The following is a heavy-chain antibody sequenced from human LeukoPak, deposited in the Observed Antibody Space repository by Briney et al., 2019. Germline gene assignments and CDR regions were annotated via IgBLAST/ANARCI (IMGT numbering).Heavy chain of an antibody. D-gene: IGHD2-15*01. V-gene: IGHV3-30*04. J-gene: IGHJ4*02. CDR3: AREHIVVVPGGFDY. Sequence: GGSLRLSCAASGFTFSSYAMHWVRQAPGKGLEWGAVISYDGSNKYYADSVKGRFTISRDNSNTPLYLQMTSLRAEDTAVYYCAREHIVVVPGGFDYWGQGTLVTVSS. CDR1: GFTFSSYA. CDR2: ISYDGSNK.